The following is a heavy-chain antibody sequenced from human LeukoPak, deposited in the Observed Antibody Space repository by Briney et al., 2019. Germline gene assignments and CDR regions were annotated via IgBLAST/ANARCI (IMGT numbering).Heavy chain of an antibody. D-gene: IGHD3-3*02. Sequence: GGSLRLSCAASGFTFSSYSMNWVRQAPGKGLEWVSVISSSSASIYYADSVKGRFTISRDNAKNSLYLQMSSLRAEDTAVYYCARDGPLVPTIYGTFDRWGQGTLVTVSS. V-gene: IGHV3-21*06. CDR2: ISSSSASI. J-gene: IGHJ5*02. CDR1: GFTFSSYS. CDR3: ARDGPLVPTIYGTFDR.